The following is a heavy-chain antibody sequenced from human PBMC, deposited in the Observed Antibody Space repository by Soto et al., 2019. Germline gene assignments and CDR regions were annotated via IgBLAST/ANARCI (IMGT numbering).Heavy chain of an antibody. V-gene: IGHV3-7*04. Sequence: GGSLRLSCAASGFTFSSYWMSRVRQAPGKGLEWVANIKQDGSEKYYVDSVKGRFTISRDNAKNSLYLQMNSLRAEDTAVYYCATEHLGVVVPAAIPPSYYGMDVWGQGTTVTVSS. J-gene: IGHJ6*02. CDR3: ATEHLGVVVPAAIPPSYYGMDV. CDR2: IKQDGSEK. D-gene: IGHD2-2*01. CDR1: GFTFSSYW.